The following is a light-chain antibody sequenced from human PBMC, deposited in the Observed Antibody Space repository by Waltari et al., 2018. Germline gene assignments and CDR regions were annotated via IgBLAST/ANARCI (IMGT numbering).Light chain of an antibody. Sequence: QSALTQPASVSGSPGQSITISCTGTSRDVGDYDWVSWYQQPPGKAPKVVIFDVSYRPSGVSNRFSGSKSGNTASLTISGLQAEDEADYYCTSYTSRHSLVFGTGTKVTVL. CDR1: SRDVGDYDW. J-gene: IGLJ1*01. V-gene: IGLV2-14*03. CDR3: TSYTSRHSLV. CDR2: DVS.